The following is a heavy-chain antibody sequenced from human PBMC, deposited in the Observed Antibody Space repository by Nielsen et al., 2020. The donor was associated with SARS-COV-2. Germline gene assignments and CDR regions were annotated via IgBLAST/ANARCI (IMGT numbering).Heavy chain of an antibody. CDR2: IKQDGSEK. Sequence: GGSLRLSCAASGFTFSSYWMSWVRQAPGKGLEWVANIKQDGSEKYYVDSVKGRFTISRGNSKNTVALQMDSLRAEDTAVYYCARDRGWKLGIADYWGQGTLVTVSS. J-gene: IGHJ4*02. CDR1: GFTFSSYW. V-gene: IGHV3-7*01. D-gene: IGHD3-10*01. CDR3: ARDRGWKLGIADY.